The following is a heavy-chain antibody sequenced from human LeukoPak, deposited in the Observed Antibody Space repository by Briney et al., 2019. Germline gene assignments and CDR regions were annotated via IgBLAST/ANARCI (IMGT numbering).Heavy chain of an antibody. V-gene: IGHV3-23*01. J-gene: IGHJ4*02. CDR3: ARGYYYDSSGYYY. CDR1: GFTFSNYA. D-gene: IGHD3-22*01. Sequence: HPGGSLRLSCAASGFTFSNYAMNWVRQAPGKGLEWVSLISGSTGSTYYADSVKGRFSISRDNSKNTVYLQMNSLRAEDTAVYYCARGYYYDSSGYYYWGQGTLVTVSS. CDR2: ISGSTGST.